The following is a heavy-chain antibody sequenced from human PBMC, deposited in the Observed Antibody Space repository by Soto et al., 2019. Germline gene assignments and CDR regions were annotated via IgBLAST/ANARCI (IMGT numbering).Heavy chain of an antibody. V-gene: IGHV3-48*03. CDR1: GFTFSSSE. Sequence: GGSLRLSCAVSGFTFSSSEMYWVRQAPGKGLEWISYIHPSGQPIFYADSVKGRFTISRDNLKNTLYLQMNNLRVEDAALYFCAREDDYGYRYINYGLDVWGQGTTVTVSS. J-gene: IGHJ6*02. CDR3: AREDDYGYRYINYGLDV. D-gene: IGHD4-17*01. CDR2: IHPSGQPI.